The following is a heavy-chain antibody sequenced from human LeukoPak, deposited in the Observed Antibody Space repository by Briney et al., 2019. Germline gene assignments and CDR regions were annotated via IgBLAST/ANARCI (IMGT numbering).Heavy chain of an antibody. CDR2: ISGSGGST. Sequence: GGSLRLSCAASGFTFSSYAMSWVRQAPGKGLEWVSAISGSGGSTYYADSVKGRFTISRDNSKNTLYLQMNSLRAEDTAVYYRANGITMVRGGFDYWGQGTLVTVSS. J-gene: IGHJ4*02. V-gene: IGHV3-23*01. D-gene: IGHD3-10*01. CDR3: ANGITMVRGGFDY. CDR1: GFTFSSYA.